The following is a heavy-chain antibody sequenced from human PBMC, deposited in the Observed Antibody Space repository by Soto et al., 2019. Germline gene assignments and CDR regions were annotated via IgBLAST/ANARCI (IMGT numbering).Heavy chain of an antibody. D-gene: IGHD3-3*01. CDR2: ISSNGGST. Sequence: EVQLVESGGGLVQPGASLRLSCSASGFTFSSYAMHWVRQAPGKGLEYVSAISSNGGSTYYADSVKGRFTISRDNSKNTLYLQMSSLRAEDTAVYYCVKGTGTLRFLDTPYYFDYWGQGTLVTVSS. CDR1: GFTFSSYA. CDR3: VKGTGTLRFLDTPYYFDY. V-gene: IGHV3-64D*08. J-gene: IGHJ4*02.